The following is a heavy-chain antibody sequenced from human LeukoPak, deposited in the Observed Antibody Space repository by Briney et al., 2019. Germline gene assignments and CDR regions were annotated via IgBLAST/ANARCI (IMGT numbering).Heavy chain of an antibody. CDR3: ARSDFIAARFDP. Sequence: GGSLRLSCAASGFTFSSYSMNWVGQPPGKGLEWVSSISSSSSYIYYADSVKGRFTISRDNAKNSLYLQMNSLRAEDTAVYYCARSDFIAARFDPWGQGTLVTVSS. V-gene: IGHV3-21*01. CDR2: ISSSSSYI. CDR1: GFTFSSYS. D-gene: IGHD6-6*01. J-gene: IGHJ5*02.